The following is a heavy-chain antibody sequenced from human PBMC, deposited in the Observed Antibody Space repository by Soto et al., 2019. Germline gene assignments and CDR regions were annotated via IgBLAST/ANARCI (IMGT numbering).Heavy chain of an antibody. CDR1: GGSFSGYY. CDR2: INHSGST. CDR3: ARGRDYGEKDY. Sequence: QVQLQQWGAGLLKPSETLSLTCAVYGGSFSGYYWSWIRQPPGKGLAWIGEINHSGSTNYNPSLKSRVTISVDTSKNQFSLKLSSVTAADTAVYYCARGRDYGEKDYWGQGTLVTVSS. D-gene: IGHD4-17*01. J-gene: IGHJ4*02. V-gene: IGHV4-34*01.